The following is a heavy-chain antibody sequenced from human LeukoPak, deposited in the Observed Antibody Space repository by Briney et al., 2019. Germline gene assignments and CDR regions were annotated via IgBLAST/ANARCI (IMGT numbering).Heavy chain of an antibody. CDR1: GFTFSSYS. CDR2: ISSSSSTI. D-gene: IGHD3-10*01. V-gene: IGHV3-48*04. Sequence: GGSLRLSCAASGFTFSSYSMNWVRQAPGKGLEWVSYISSSSSTIYYADSVRGRFTISRDNAKNSLYLQMNSLRAEDTAVYYCAREDAVYYYGSGSAYYYYGMDVWGQGTTVTVSS. CDR3: AREDAVYYYGSGSAYYYYGMDV. J-gene: IGHJ6*02.